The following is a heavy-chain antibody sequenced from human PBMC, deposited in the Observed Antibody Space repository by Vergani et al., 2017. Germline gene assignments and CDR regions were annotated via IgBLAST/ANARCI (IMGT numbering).Heavy chain of an antibody. CDR1: GFSVSSHY. CDR2: INIGGRT. J-gene: IGHJ3*02. CDR3: ARGMTTLMTDLDGFDI. D-gene: IGHD4-11*01. Sequence: LVESGGGLVQPGGSLRLSCAASGFSVSSHYMIWVRQAPGKGLEWVSTINIGGRTSYADSVKGRLTLTRDNSKNTLHLQMNSLRAEDTAVYFCARGMTTLMTDLDGFDIWGQGTMGTVSS. V-gene: IGHV3-66*02.